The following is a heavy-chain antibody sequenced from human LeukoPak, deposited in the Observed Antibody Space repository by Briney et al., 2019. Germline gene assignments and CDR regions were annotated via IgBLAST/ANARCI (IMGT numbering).Heavy chain of an antibody. J-gene: IGHJ4*02. V-gene: IGHV3-21*01. CDR3: ARDLWGIAAADSDY. D-gene: IGHD6-13*01. Sequence: PGGSLRLSCAASGFTFSSYTMNWVRQAPEKGLEWVSSISSSTSYISYADSVKGRFTISRDNARNSLYLQMNSLRAEDTAVYYCARDLWGIAAADSDYWGQGTLVTVSS. CDR2: ISSSTSYI. CDR1: GFTFSSYT.